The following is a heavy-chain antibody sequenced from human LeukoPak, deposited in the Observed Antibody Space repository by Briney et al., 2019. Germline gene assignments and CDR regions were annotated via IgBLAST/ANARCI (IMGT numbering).Heavy chain of an antibody. V-gene: IGHV3-30*02. CDR2: IRYDGSNK. Sequence: GGSLRLSCAASGFTFSSYGMHWVRQAPGKGLEWVAFIRYDGSNKYYADSVKGRFTISRDNSKNTLYLQMNSLRAEDTAVYYCAKDGESGIQYTQGYFDYWGQGTPVTVSS. CDR1: GFTFSSYG. D-gene: IGHD1-1*01. CDR3: AKDGESGIQYTQGYFDY. J-gene: IGHJ4*02.